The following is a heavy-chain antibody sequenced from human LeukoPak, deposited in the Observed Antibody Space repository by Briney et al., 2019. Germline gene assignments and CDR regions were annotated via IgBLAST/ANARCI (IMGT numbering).Heavy chain of an antibody. CDR3: ARIRFLEGIDY. J-gene: IGHJ4*02. Sequence: GASVKVSCKASGYTFTCYYMHWVRQAPGQGLEWMGRINPNSGGTSYAQKFQGRVTMTRDTSISTAYMELSRLRSDATAVYYCARIRFLEGIDYWGQGTLVTVSS. D-gene: IGHD3-3*01. V-gene: IGHV1-2*06. CDR1: GYTFTCYY. CDR2: INPNSGGT.